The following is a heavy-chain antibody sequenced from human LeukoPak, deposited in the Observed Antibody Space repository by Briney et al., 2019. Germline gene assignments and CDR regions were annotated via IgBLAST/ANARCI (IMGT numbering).Heavy chain of an antibody. CDR3: ARVSVTTSFDY. CDR1: GGSISSGGYY. Sequence: SETLSLTCTVSGGSISSGGYYWSWIRQHPGKGLEWIAYIYYSGSTYYNPSLKSRFTISVYTSKNQVSLKLSSVTAADTAVYYCARVSVTTSFDYWGQGTLVTVSS. J-gene: IGHJ4*02. CDR2: IYYSGST. D-gene: IGHD4-4*01. V-gene: IGHV4-31*03.